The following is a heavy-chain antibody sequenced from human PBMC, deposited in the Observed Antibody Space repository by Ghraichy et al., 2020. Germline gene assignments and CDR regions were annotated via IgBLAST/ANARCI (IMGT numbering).Heavy chain of an antibody. J-gene: IGHJ4*02. V-gene: IGHV3-9*01. CDR2: ISWNSGSI. Sequence: GGSLRLSCAASGFTFDDYAMHWVRQVPGKGLEWVSGISWNSGSIGYADSVKGRFTISRDNAKNSLYLQMNSLRPEDTAFYYCAKDKYSFSSHLEYWGQGTLVTVSS. CDR1: GFTFDDYA. D-gene: IGHD6-6*01. CDR3: AKDKYSFSSHLEY.